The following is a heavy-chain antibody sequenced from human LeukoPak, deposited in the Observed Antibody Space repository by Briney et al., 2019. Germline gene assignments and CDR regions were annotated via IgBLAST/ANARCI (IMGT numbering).Heavy chain of an antibody. D-gene: IGHD3-10*01. V-gene: IGHV3-23*01. CDR1: GFXFSTYA. CDR3: AKPYGSGHLIYYFDY. J-gene: IGHJ4*02. CDR2: ISGSGGNT. Sequence: GGSLRLSCAASGFXFSTYAMSWVRQAPGKGLEWVSGISGSGGNTYYADSVKGRFTISRDNSKNTLYLQMNSLRAEDTAIYYCAKPYGSGHLIYYFDYWGQGTLVTVSS.